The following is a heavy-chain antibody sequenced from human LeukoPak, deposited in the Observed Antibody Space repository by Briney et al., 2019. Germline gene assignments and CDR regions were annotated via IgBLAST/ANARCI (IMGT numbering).Heavy chain of an antibody. CDR3: ARDVTIFGVVIGDY. Sequence: GGXXRLSCAASGFTVSSNYMSWVRQAPGKGLEWVSVIYSGGSTYYADSVKGRFTISRDNSKNTLYLQMNSLRAEDTAVYYCARDVTIFGVVIGDYWGQGTLVTVSS. J-gene: IGHJ4*02. D-gene: IGHD3-3*01. CDR2: IYSGGST. V-gene: IGHV3-66*02. CDR1: GFTVSSNY.